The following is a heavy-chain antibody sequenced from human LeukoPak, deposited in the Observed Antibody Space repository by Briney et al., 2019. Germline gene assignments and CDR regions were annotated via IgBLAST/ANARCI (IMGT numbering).Heavy chain of an antibody. Sequence: SVKVSCKASGGTFSSYAISWVRQAPGQGLEWMGGTIPIFGTANYAQKFQGRVTITTDESTSTAYMELSSLRSEDTAVYYCARVSEAAGTGDYYYYYMDVWGKGTTVTVSS. CDR2: TIPIFGTA. D-gene: IGHD6-13*01. CDR3: ARVSEAAGTGDYYYYYMDV. J-gene: IGHJ6*03. CDR1: GGTFSSYA. V-gene: IGHV1-69*05.